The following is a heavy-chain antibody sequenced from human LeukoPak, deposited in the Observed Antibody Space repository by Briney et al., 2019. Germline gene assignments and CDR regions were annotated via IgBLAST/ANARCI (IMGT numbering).Heavy chain of an antibody. J-gene: IGHJ4*02. Sequence: GGSLRLSCAASGFTFSSYSMYWVRQAPGKGLEWVSSISSSSSYIYYADSVKGRFTISRDNAKNSLYLQMNSLRAEDTAVYYCAKDPPPPNWGSSGSLDYWGQGTLVTVSS. CDR2: ISSSSSYI. CDR1: GFTFSSYS. CDR3: AKDPPPPNWGSSGSLDY. V-gene: IGHV3-21*01. D-gene: IGHD7-27*01.